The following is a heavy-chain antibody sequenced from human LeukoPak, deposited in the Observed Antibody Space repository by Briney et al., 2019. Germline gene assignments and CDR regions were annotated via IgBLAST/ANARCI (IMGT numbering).Heavy chain of an antibody. J-gene: IGHJ4*02. D-gene: IGHD5-18*01. Sequence: ASVKVSCKASGYTFTSYGISWVRQAPGQGLEWMGWISAYNGNTNYAQKLQGRATMTTDTSTSAAYMELRSLRSDDTAVYYCTTWIQLWDRDYWGRGTLVTVSS. CDR1: GYTFTSYG. CDR3: TTWIQLWDRDY. V-gene: IGHV1-18*01. CDR2: ISAYNGNT.